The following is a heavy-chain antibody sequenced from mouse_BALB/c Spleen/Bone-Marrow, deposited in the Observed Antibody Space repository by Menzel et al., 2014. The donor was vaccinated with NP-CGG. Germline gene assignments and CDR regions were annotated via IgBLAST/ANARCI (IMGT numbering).Heavy chain of an antibody. CDR2: IRNKANGYTT. CDR1: GFTFTDYY. CDR3: ARDDYYAMDY. V-gene: IGHV7-3*02. J-gene: IGHJ4*01. Sequence: DVMLVESGGGLVQPGGSLRLSCATSGFTFTDYYMSWVRQPPGKALEWLGFIRNKANGYTTEYSASVKGRFTISRDNSRSILYLQMNTLRAEDSATYYCARDDYYAMDYWGQGTSVTVSS.